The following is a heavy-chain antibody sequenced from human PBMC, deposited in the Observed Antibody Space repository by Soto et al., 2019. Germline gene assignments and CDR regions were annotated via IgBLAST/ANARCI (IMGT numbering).Heavy chain of an antibody. J-gene: IGHJ6*03. CDR3: AKEGLSVLLWFGELLGAGGGYYYYYMDV. D-gene: IGHD3-10*01. Sequence: GGSLRLSCAASGFTFSSYAMSWVRQAPGKGLEWVSAISGSGGSTYYADSVKGRFTISRDNSKNTLYLQMNSLRAEDTAVYYCAKEGLSVLLWFGELLGAGGGYYYYYMDVWGKGTTVTVSS. V-gene: IGHV3-23*01. CDR2: ISGSGGST. CDR1: GFTFSSYA.